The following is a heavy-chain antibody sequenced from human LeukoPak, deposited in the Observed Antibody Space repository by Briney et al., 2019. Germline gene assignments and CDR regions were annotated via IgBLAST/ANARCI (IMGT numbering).Heavy chain of an antibody. Sequence: ASVKVSCKASGYTFTNYYIHWVRQAPGQGLEWMGLINPGGGNTNYAQNFQGRVTMTRDTSASTVYMELSSLRSEDAAIYYCARIRDGYNDAYDIWGQGTVVTVPS. J-gene: IGHJ3*02. D-gene: IGHD5-24*01. CDR2: INPGGGNT. CDR3: ARIRDGYNDAYDI. CDR1: GYTFTNYY. V-gene: IGHV1-46*01.